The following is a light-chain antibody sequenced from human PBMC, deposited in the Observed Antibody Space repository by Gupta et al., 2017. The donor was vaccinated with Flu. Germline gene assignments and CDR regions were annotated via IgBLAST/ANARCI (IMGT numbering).Light chain of an antibody. Sequence: DRVTITCQASQDISNYLNWYQQKPGKAPKLLIYDASNLETGVPSRFSGSGSGTDFTFTISSLQPEDIATHYCQQYDNLPRVTFGPGTKVDIK. V-gene: IGKV1-33*01. CDR3: QQYDNLPRVT. CDR1: QDISNY. CDR2: DAS. J-gene: IGKJ3*01.